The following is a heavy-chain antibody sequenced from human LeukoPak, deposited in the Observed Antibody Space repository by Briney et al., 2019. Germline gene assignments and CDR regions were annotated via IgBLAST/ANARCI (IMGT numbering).Heavy chain of an antibody. D-gene: IGHD3-10*01. J-gene: IGHJ4*02. CDR2: IRQGGSDR. Sequence: GGSLRLSCVASGFTFSTYWMSWVRQAPEKGLEWVANIRQGGSDRYYVASVEGRFTISRDDAKNSLYLQMNSLRAEDTAVYYCVRDSPGSNYHNFDSWGQGTLVTASS. CDR3: VRDSPGSNYHNFDS. V-gene: IGHV3-7*03. CDR1: GFTFSTYW.